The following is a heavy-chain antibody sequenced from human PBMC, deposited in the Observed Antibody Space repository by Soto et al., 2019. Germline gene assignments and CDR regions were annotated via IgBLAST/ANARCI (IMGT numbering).Heavy chain of an antibody. V-gene: IGHV1-18*01. CDR2: ISAYNGNT. CDR3: ARGSSSWYRGYYYYGMDV. D-gene: IGHD6-13*01. Sequence: ASVKVSCKASGYTFTSYGISWVRQAPGQGLEWMGWISAYNGNTNYAQKLQGRVTMTTDTSTSTAYMELRSLRSDDTAVYYCARGSSSWYRGYYYYGMDVWGQGTTVNVSS. J-gene: IGHJ6*02. CDR1: GYTFTSYG.